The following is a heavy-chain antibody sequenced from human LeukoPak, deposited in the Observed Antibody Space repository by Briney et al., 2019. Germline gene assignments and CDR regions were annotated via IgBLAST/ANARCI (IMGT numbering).Heavy chain of an antibody. CDR2: INHSGST. Sequence: SETLSLTCTVSGGSISSYYWSWIRQPPGKGLEWIGEINHSGSTNYNPSLKSRVTISVDTSKNQFSLKLSSVTAADTAVYYCARGFPHYYGSGSYYDYWGQGTLVTVSS. V-gene: IGHV4-34*01. CDR3: ARGFPHYYGSGSYYDY. CDR1: GGSISSYY. J-gene: IGHJ4*02. D-gene: IGHD3-10*01.